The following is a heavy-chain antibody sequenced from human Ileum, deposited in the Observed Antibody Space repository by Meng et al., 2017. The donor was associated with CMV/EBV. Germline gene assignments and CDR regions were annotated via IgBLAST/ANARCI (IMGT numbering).Heavy chain of an antibody. CDR2: IYYSGNS. J-gene: IGHJ4*02. Sequence: LQQQAPCPRMVKPSEPRPPTRTVLGGPISIGTYYWGWIRQPPGKGLEWIASIYYSGNSYYNPSLKSRVTILVDTSKNQFSLNLNSVTAADTAIYYCARVCLNCVAAWPGNDYWGQGTLVTVSS. CDR1: GGPISIGTYY. CDR3: ARVCLNCVAAWPGNDY. D-gene: IGHD1-20*01. V-gene: IGHV4-39*07.